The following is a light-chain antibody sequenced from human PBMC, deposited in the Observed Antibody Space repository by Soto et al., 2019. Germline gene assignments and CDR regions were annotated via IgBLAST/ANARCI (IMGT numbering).Light chain of an antibody. Sequence: QSALTQPASVSGSPGQSITISCTGTSSDVGSYNLVSWYQQFPGKAPKLMIYEGSKRPSGVSNRFSGSKSGNTAPLTISGLQAEDEAVYYCCSYVASSTSYVFGTGSKVTVL. J-gene: IGLJ1*01. V-gene: IGLV2-23*01. CDR3: CSYVASSTSYV. CDR2: EGS. CDR1: SSDVGSYNL.